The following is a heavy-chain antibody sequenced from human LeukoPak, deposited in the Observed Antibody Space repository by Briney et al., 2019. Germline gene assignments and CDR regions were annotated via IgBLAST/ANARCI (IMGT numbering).Heavy chain of an antibody. V-gene: IGHV3-30-3*01. Sequence: GGSLRLSCAASEFTFSNYAMHWVRQVPGKGLEWLALISYDGSIKYYADSVKGRFTISRDTSKNTLYLQMNSLRVEDTAVYYCARGIAAADRGAFDIWGQGTLVTVFS. D-gene: IGHD6-13*01. J-gene: IGHJ3*02. CDR2: ISYDGSIK. CDR1: EFTFSNYA. CDR3: ARGIAAADRGAFDI.